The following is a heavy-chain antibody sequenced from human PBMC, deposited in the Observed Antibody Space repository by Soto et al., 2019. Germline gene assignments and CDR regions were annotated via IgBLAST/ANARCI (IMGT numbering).Heavy chain of an antibody. V-gene: IGHV1-69*01. CDR2: IIPVFQTA. D-gene: IGHD3-22*01. CDR3: AGTQFDTSGYYPSGLEL. J-gene: IGHJ4*02. CDR1: GGLFSSYP. Sequence: QEQLVQSGAEVKKPGSSVKVSCKASGGLFSSYPISWVRQVPGQGLEWMGGIIPVFQTAYYTQRFQGRVTITADESTNTAYMELSSLRSEDSAVYYCAGTQFDTSGYYPSGLELWGQGTLVTVAS.